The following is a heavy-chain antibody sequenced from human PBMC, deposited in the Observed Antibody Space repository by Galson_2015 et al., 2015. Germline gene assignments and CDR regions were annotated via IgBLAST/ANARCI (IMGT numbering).Heavy chain of an antibody. D-gene: IGHD4/OR15-4a*01. Sequence: SVKVSCKASGYSFTNNGITWVRQAPGQGLEWMGWISGYTGHTNFAEKFQARLTVTTDMSTGTVYMELRGLTSDDTAVYYCARDGGADKFDYWGQGTLVTVSS. J-gene: IGHJ4*02. CDR1: GYSFTNNG. CDR2: ISGYTGHT. CDR3: ARDGGADKFDY. V-gene: IGHV1-18*01.